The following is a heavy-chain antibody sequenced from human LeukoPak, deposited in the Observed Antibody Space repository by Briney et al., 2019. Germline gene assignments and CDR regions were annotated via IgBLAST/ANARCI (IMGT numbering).Heavy chain of an antibody. CDR1: GFTSSRYT. D-gene: IGHD6-25*01. CDR2: ISTTSSYI. V-gene: IGHV3-21*04. J-gene: IGHJ4*02. CDR3: AKLAAGYFDY. Sequence: GTSLRLSCAASGFTSSRYTLNWVRQAPGKGLEWLSSISTTSSYIYYADSVKGRFTISRDNAKNSVYLQMNSLRAEDTAVYYCAKLAAGYFDYWGQGTLVTVSS.